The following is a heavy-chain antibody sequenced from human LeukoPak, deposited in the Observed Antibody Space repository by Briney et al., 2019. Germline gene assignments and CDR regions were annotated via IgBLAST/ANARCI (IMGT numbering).Heavy chain of an antibody. J-gene: IGHJ5*02. CDR1: GYTFTGYY. CDR2: INPNSGGT. Sequence: AASVKVSCKASGYTFTGYYMHWVRQAPGQGLEWMGWINPNSGGTNYAQKSQGRVTMTRDTSISTAYMELSRLRSDDTAVYYCARGLWFGELLQYNWFDPWGQGTLVTVSS. D-gene: IGHD3-10*01. CDR3: ARGLWFGELLQYNWFDP. V-gene: IGHV1-2*02.